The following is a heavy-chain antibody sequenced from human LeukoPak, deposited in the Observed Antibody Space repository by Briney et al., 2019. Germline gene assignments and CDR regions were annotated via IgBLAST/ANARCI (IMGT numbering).Heavy chain of an antibody. Sequence: NPSETLSLTCTVSGGSISSSSYYWGWIRQPPGKGLEWIGGTYISGSTYYNPSLKSRVTISEDTSKNQFSLKLSSVTAADTAVYYCARRWLGDFDYWGQGTLVTVSS. CDR1: GGSISSSSYY. D-gene: IGHD1-26*01. V-gene: IGHV4-39*01. CDR2: TYISGST. CDR3: ARRWLGDFDY. J-gene: IGHJ4*02.